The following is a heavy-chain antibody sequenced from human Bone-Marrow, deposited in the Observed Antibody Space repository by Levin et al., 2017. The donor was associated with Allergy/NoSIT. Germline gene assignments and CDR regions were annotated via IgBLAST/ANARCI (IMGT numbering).Heavy chain of an antibody. D-gene: IGHD1-1*01. J-gene: IGHJ3*01. CDR2: IGSSGGTT. CDR1: GFTFINYA. Sequence: GGSLRLSCAASGFTFINYAMNWVRQAPGKGLEWVSSIGSSGGTTYYADSVRGRFTTSRDNSKNMLYLQMNSLRAEDTAVYFCAKDREELVRDALDVWGQGTMVTVSS. V-gene: IGHV3-23*01. CDR3: AKDREELVRDALDV.